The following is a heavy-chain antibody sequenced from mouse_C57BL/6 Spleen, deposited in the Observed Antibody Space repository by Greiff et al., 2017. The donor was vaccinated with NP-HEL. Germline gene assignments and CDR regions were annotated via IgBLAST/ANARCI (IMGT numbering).Heavy chain of an antibody. V-gene: IGHV1-64*01. CDR3: ARAPPIYDGYRPLFDY. J-gene: IGHJ2*01. CDR1: GYTFTSYW. Sequence: QVQLQQPGAELVKPGASVKLSCKASGYTFTSYWMHWVKQRPGQGLEWIGMIHPNSGSTNYNEKFKSKATLTVDKSSSTAYMQLSSLTSEDSAVYYCARAPPIYDGYRPLFDYWGQSTTLTVSS. D-gene: IGHD2-3*01. CDR2: IHPNSGST.